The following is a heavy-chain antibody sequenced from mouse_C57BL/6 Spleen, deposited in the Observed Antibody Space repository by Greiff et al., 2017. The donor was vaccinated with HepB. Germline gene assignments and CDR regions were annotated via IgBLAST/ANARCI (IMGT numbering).Heavy chain of an antibody. CDR2: ISSGSSTI. D-gene: IGHD1-1*01. CDR1: GFTFSDYG. Sequence: EVKLVESGGGLVKPGGSLTLSCAASGFTFSDYGMHWVRQAPEKGLEWVAYISSGSSTISYADTVKGRFTISRDNAKNTLFLQMTSLRSEDTAMYYSARHYGSSHDYWGQGTTLTVSS. V-gene: IGHV5-17*01. J-gene: IGHJ2*01. CDR3: ARHYGSSHDY.